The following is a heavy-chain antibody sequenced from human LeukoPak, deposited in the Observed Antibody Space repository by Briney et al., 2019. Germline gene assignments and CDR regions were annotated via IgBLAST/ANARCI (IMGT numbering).Heavy chain of an antibody. V-gene: IGHV1-24*01. J-gene: IGHJ4*02. D-gene: IGHD5-24*01. CDR2: FGLEDGET. CDR3: ATVITIEAYFDY. Sequence: GASVKVSCKVSGYTLTELAVHWVRQAPGKGLEWMGGFGLEDGETLFAQKFQGRVTMTEDTSTDTAYMELSSLRSEDTAVYYCATVITIEAYFDYWGQGTLVTVSS. CDR1: GYTLTELA.